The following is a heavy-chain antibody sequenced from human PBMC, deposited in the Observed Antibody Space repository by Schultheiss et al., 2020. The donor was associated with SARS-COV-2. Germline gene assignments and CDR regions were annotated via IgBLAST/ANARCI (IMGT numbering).Heavy chain of an antibody. J-gene: IGHJ5*02. CDR1: GGSVSSGSYY. V-gene: IGHV4-61*01. D-gene: IGHD4-17*01. CDR2: IYYSGST. Sequence: SETLSLTCTVSGGSVSSGSYYWTWIRQPPGKGLEWIGYIYYSGSTNYNPSLKSRVTISVDTSKNQFSLKLSSVTAADTAVYYCASSGDLIWRNWFDPWGQGTLVTVSS. CDR3: ASSGDLIWRNWFDP.